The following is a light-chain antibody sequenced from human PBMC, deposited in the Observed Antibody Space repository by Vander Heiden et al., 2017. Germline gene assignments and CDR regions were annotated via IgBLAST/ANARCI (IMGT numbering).Light chain of an antibody. CDR1: QSVSSSY. CDR2: GAS. CDR3: QQYGSSPWT. V-gene: IGKV3-20*01. Sequence: GTLSLSPGERATLSCRASQSVSSSYLAWYQQKPGQAPRLLIYGASSRATGIPDRFSGSGSGTDFTLTISRLEPEDFAVYYCQQYGSSPWTFGQGTKVEIK. J-gene: IGKJ1*01.